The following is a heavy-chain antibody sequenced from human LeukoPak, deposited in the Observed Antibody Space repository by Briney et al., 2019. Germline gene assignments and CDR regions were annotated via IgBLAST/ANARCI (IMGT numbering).Heavy chain of an antibody. CDR2: IDPSDSYT. CDR3: AAFRYCSGGSCYHADN. V-gene: IGHV5-10-1*01. D-gene: IGHD2-15*01. CDR1: GYSFTSYW. Sequence: GESLKISCKGSGYSFTSYWISWVRQMPGKGLEWMGRIDPSDSYTNYSPSFQGHVTISADKSISTAYLQWSSLKASDTAMYYCAAFRYCSGGSCYHADNWGQGTLVTVSP. J-gene: IGHJ4*02.